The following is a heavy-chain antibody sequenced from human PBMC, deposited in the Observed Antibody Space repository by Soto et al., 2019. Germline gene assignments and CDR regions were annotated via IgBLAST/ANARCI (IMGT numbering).Heavy chain of an antibody. Sequence: GASVKVSCKASGGTFSSYAISWVRQAPGQGLEWMGGIIPIFGTANYAQKFQGRVTITADESTSTAYMEPSSLRSEDTAVYYCARDVLGWELPSGAFDIWGQGTMVTVSS. CDR1: GGTFSSYA. CDR2: IIPIFGTA. J-gene: IGHJ3*02. D-gene: IGHD1-26*01. V-gene: IGHV1-69*13. CDR3: ARDVLGWELPSGAFDI.